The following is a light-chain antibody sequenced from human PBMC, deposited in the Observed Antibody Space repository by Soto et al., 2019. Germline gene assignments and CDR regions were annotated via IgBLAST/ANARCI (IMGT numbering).Light chain of an antibody. V-gene: IGKV1-12*01. J-gene: IGKJ3*01. CDR3: QHSGI. CDR2: ATS. CDR1: QGITSW. Sequence: DIQMTQSPSSVSASVGDRVTITCRASQGITSWLAWYQQKPGKAPKLLIFATSSFQSGVASRFSCSGSRTDFTLTITSLQPEDFATYFCQHSGIFGPGTTVDIK.